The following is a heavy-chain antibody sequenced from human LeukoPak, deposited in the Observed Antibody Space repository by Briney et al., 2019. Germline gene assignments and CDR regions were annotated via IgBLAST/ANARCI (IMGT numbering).Heavy chain of an antibody. CDR1: GYSISSGYY. V-gene: IGHV4-38-2*02. D-gene: IGHD3-22*01. CDR2: IYHSGST. CDR3: ASTRNYYDSSGYN. Sequence: SETLSLTCTVSGYSISSGYYWGWIRQPPGKGLEWIGSIYHSGSTYYNPSLKSRVTISVDTSKNQFSLKLSSVTAADTAVYYCASTRNYYDSSGYNWGQGTLVTVSS. J-gene: IGHJ4*02.